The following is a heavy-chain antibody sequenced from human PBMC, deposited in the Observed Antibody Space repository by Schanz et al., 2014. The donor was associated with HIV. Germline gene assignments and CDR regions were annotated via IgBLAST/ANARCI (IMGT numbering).Heavy chain of an antibody. CDR1: GYTFSGHY. CDR3: ARAGLHDYGDSGLDY. CDR2: INPNSGGT. D-gene: IGHD4-17*01. Sequence: QVQLVQSGAEVKRPGASVTVSCKASGYTFSGHYLHWVRQAPGQGLEWMGWINPNSGGTNYAQKFQGRVTISRDTSISTAYMEVSRLRSDDTAVYYCARAGLHDYGDSGLDYWGQGTLVTVSS. J-gene: IGHJ4*02. V-gene: IGHV1-2*02.